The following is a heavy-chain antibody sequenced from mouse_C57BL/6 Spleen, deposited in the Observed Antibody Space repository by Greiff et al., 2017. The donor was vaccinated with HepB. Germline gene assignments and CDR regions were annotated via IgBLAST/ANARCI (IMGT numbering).Heavy chain of an antibody. J-gene: IGHJ4*01. V-gene: IGHV1-7*01. Sequence: VQLQQSGAELAKPGASVKLSCKASGYTFTSYWMHWVKQRPGQGLEWSGYSNPSSGYTKYNQKFKEKVTLTADKSSSTDYMQLSSRTYEVSAFYYCARCPPRHAMDYWDKGASVNVSS. CDR1: GYTFTSYW. CDR2: SNPSSGYT. CDR3: ARCPPRHAMDY.